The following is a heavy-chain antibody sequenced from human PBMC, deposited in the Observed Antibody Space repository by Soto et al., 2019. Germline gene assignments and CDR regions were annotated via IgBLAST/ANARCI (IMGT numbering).Heavy chain of an antibody. J-gene: IGHJ6*02. V-gene: IGHV1-2*04. CDR1: GYTFTGYY. Sequence: QVQLVQSGAEVKKPGASVKVSCKASGYTFTGYYMHWVRQAPGQGLEWMGWINPNSGGTNYAQKFQGWVTMTRDTSISTAYMELSRLRSDDTAVYYCARGGYDILTGYYPGTTWHGMDVWGQGTTVTVSS. D-gene: IGHD3-9*01. CDR3: ARGGYDILTGYYPGTTWHGMDV. CDR2: INPNSGGT.